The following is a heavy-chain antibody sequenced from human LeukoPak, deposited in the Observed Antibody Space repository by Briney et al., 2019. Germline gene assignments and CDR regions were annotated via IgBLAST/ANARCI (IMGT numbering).Heavy chain of an antibody. Sequence: PGGSLRLSCAASGFTFSSYSMYWVRQAPGKGLEWVSSISSSSSYIYYADSVKGRFTISRDNAKNPLYLQMNSLRAEDTAVYYCAREGLWFGELTPHYYYYMDVWGKGTTVTVSS. D-gene: IGHD3-10*01. J-gene: IGHJ6*03. V-gene: IGHV3-21*01. CDR3: AREGLWFGELTPHYYYYMDV. CDR1: GFTFSSYS. CDR2: ISSSSSYI.